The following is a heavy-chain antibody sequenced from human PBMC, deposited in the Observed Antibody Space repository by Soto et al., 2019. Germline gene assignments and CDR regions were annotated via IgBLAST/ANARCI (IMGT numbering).Heavy chain of an antibody. V-gene: IGHV3-74*01. CDR3: ALARYCSGGSCYSPTYNWFDP. Sequence: GGSLRLSCAASGFTFSSYWMHWVRQAPGKGLVWVSRINSDGSSTRYADSVKGRFTISRDNAKNTLYLKMNSLRAEDTAVYYCALARYCSGGSCYSPTYNWFDPWGQGTLVTVSS. CDR2: INSDGSST. D-gene: IGHD2-15*01. CDR1: GFTFSSYW. J-gene: IGHJ5*02.